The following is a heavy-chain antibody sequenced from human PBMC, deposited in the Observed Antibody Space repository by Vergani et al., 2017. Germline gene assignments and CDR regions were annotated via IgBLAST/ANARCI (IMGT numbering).Heavy chain of an antibody. V-gene: IGHV1-3*01. CDR2: LNAGNGNT. J-gene: IGHJ4*02. CDR3: AREGFYDYVWGSYRLRGGYYFDY. CDR1: GYTFTSYA. Sequence: QVQLVQSGAEVKKPGASVKVSCKASGYTFTSYAMHWVRQAPGQRLEWMGWLNAGNGNTNYSQKFQGRVTITRDTSASTAYMELSSLRSEDTAVYYCAREGFYDYVWGSYRLRGGYYFDYWGQGTLVTVSS. D-gene: IGHD3-16*02.